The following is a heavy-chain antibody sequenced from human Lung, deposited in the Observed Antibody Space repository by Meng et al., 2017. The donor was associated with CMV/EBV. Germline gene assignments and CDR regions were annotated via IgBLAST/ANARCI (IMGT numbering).Heavy chain of an antibody. CDR2: ISATGDTI. V-gene: IGHV3-48*04. D-gene: IGHD2/OR15-2a*01. Sequence: GESXKIXCAGSGFTFRSYGMSWVRQAPGRGLEWISYISATGDTIHYADSVKGRFTVSRDNAKSSVYLRMNSLGAEDTAVYYCARDRDTHYCYSDSCYGLAYWXQRTLVTVSS. CDR3: ARDRDTHYCYSDSCYGLAY. CDR1: GFTFRSYG. J-gene: IGHJ4*02.